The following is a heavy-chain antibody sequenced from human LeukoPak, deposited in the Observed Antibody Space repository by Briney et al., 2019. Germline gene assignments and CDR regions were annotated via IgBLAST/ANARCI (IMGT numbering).Heavy chain of an antibody. V-gene: IGHV3-66*02. CDR2: IYSGGGT. Sequence: GGSLRLSCAPSGFTVSGNYVSWVRQAPGKGLEWVSLIYSGGGTYYADSVKGRFTISRDNSKNTLYLQMNSLRAEDTAVYYCARGITGTNNWFDPWGQGTLVTVSS. J-gene: IGHJ5*02. CDR1: GFTVSGNY. CDR3: ARGITGTNNWFDP. D-gene: IGHD1/OR15-1a*01.